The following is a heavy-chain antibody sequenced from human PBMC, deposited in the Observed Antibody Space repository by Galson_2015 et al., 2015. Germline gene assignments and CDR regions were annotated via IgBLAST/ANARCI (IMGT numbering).Heavy chain of an antibody. CDR1: GFTFSSYA. CDR2: ISYDGGNK. D-gene: IGHD6-6*01. CDR3: ARVGGDIAARTWGYFDY. Sequence: SLRLSCAASGFTFSSYAMHWVRQAPDKGLEWVAVISYDGGNKFYADSVKGRFTISRDNSKNTLYLQMNSLRPEDTAVYYCARVGGDIAARTWGYFDYWGQGTLVTVSS. V-gene: IGHV3-30-3*01. J-gene: IGHJ4*02.